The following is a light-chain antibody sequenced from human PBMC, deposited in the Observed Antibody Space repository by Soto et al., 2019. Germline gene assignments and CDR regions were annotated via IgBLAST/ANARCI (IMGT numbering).Light chain of an antibody. CDR3: MQPLQTPWT. CDR1: QSLLHSSGYNY. V-gene: IGKV2-28*01. J-gene: IGKJ1*01. CDR2: LGS. Sequence: DIVMSQSPLSLRVTPGEPASISCRSSQSLLHSSGYNYLHWYLQKPGQSPQLLISLGSDRSSGGPDRFSGSGSGTDFTLNISRVEAEDGGVYYCMQPLQTPWTFGQGTKVEIK.